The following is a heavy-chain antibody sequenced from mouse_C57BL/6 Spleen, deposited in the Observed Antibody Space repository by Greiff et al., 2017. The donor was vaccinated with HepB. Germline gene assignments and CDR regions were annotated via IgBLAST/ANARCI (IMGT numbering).Heavy chain of an antibody. Sequence: EVQLQQSGAELVRPGASVKLSCTASGFNIKDYYMHWVKQRPEQGLEWIGRIDPEDGDNEYAPKFQGKATMTADTSSNTAYLQLSSLTSEDTAVYYCTTGYGSPWFAYWGQGTLVTVSA. D-gene: IGHD1-1*01. CDR2: IDPEDGDN. J-gene: IGHJ3*01. CDR3: TTGYGSPWFAY. CDR1: GFNIKDYY. V-gene: IGHV14-1*01.